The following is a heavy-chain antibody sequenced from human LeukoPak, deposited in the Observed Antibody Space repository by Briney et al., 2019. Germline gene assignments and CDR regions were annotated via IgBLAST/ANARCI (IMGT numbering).Heavy chain of an antibody. CDR1: GGSISNSNW. CDR2: IYHSGST. J-gene: IGHJ4*02. Sequence: PSETLSLTCAVSGGSISNSNWWGWVRQPPGKGLEWIAEIYHSGSTNYNPSFKSRVSISVDRSKNQFSLKLRSVTAADTAVYYCAREVSLVAVAGTSYYFDSWGQGTLVTVSS. D-gene: IGHD6-19*01. CDR3: AREVSLVAVAGTSYYFDS. V-gene: IGHV4-4*02.